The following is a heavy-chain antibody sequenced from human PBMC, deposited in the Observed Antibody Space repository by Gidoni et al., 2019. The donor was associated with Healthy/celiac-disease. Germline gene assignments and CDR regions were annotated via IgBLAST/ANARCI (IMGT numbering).Heavy chain of an antibody. CDR1: GFTVSRNY. Sequence: EVQLVASGGGLIQPGGSLRLSCAASGFTVSRNYMGWVRQAPGKGLEWVSVIYSGVRIYSADSVKGRFTISRDNFKNTLYLQMNSLRAEDTAVYYCAREQIYDSYYYGMDVWGQGTTVTVSS. J-gene: IGHJ6*02. CDR2: IYSGVRI. D-gene: IGHD3-3*01. V-gene: IGHV3-53*01. CDR3: AREQIYDSYYYGMDV.